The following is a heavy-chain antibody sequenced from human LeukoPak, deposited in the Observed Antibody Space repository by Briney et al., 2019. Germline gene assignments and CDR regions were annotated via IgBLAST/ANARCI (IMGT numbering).Heavy chain of an antibody. CDR1: GGSISSYY. Sequence: SETLSLTCTVSGGSISSYYWSWIRQPPGKGLEWIGYIYYTGSTNYNPSLKSRVTISVDTSKNHFSLKLSSVTAADTAVYYCARAGVHPTIYYYYYGMDVWGQGTTVTVSS. J-gene: IGHJ6*02. V-gene: IGHV4-59*08. CDR2: IYYTGST. D-gene: IGHD2-2*02. CDR3: ARAGVHPTIYYYYYGMDV.